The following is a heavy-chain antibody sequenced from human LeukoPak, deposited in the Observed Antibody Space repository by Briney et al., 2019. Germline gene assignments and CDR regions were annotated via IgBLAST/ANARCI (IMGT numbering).Heavy chain of an antibody. D-gene: IGHD2-2*01. CDR2: IYTSGST. CDR1: GGSISSGSYY. CDR3: ARGVYPIVVVPAANLGNWFDP. Sequence: PSETLSLTCTVSGGSISSGSYYWSWIRQPAGKGLEWIGRIYTSGSTNYNPSLKSRVTISVDTSKNQFSLKLSSVTATDTAVYYCARGVYPIVVVPAANLGNWFDPWGQGTLVTVSS. J-gene: IGHJ5*02. V-gene: IGHV4-61*02.